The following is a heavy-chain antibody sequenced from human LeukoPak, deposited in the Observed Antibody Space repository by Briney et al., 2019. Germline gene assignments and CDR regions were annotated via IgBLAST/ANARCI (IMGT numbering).Heavy chain of an antibody. CDR2: INHSGST. CDR3: ASEVRGFDY. Sequence: SETLSLTCAVYGGSFSGYYWSWIRQPPGKGLEWIGEINHSGSTNYNPSLKSRVTISVDTSKNQFSLKLSSVTAADTAVYYCASEVRGFDYWGQGTLVTVSS. D-gene: IGHD3-10*01. J-gene: IGHJ4*02. CDR1: GGSFSGYY. V-gene: IGHV4-34*01.